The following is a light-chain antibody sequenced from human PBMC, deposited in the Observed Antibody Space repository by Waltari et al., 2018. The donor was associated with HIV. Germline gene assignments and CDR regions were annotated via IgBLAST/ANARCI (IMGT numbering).Light chain of an antibody. J-gene: IGLJ1*01. Sequence: QSVLTQAPSVSGAPGQRVTISCTGSSSNIGANFDVHWYQLLPGSSPKLLIFANSNRPSGGPDRFSVSKSGTSASLAITCLPPEDEAEYSCQSFDSSLHAYVFGTGTTVIVL. CDR2: ANS. CDR3: QSFDSSLHAYV. CDR1: SSNIGANFD. V-gene: IGLV1-40*01.